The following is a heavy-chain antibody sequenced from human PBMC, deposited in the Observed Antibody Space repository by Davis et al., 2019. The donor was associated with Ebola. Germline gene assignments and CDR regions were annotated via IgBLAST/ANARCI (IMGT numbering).Heavy chain of an antibody. D-gene: IGHD4-17*01. J-gene: IGHJ4*02. V-gene: IGHV5-51*01. CDR1: GYSFTRYW. CDR2: IYPGDSDT. Sequence: GESLKISCKGSGYSFTRYWIGWVRQMPGKGLGWMGIIYPGDSDTRYSPSFQGQVTISADRSISTAYLQWSSLKASDTAMYYCARQTTVTTDFDYWGQGTLVTVSS. CDR3: ARQTTVTTDFDY.